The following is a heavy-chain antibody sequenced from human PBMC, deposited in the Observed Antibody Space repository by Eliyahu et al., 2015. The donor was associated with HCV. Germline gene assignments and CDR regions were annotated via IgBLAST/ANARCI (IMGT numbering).Heavy chain of an antibody. CDR2: IRYDGSNK. J-gene: IGHJ3*02. CDR3: AKDIVWDGRGEGAFDI. V-gene: IGHV3-30*02. Sequence: QVQLVESGGGVVQPGGSLXLSCAASGFTFSXYGMHWVRQAPGKGLEWVAFIRYDGSNKYYADSVKGRFTISRDNSKNTLYLQMNSLRAEDTAVYYCAKDIVWDGRGEGAFDIWGQGTMVTVSS. D-gene: IGHD2-15*01. CDR1: GFTFSXYG.